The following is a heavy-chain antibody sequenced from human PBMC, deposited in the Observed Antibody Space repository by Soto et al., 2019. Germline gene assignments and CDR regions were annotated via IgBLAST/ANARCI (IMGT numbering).Heavy chain of an antibody. V-gene: IGHV3-23*01. CDR1: GFAFSTYA. D-gene: IGHD3-10*01. CDR2: ISGSGGST. CDR3: ACLAWFGDPVPPFDC. Sequence: EVQLLESGGGLIQPGGSLGLSCTASGFAFSTYAMSWVRQAPGKGLEWVSGISGSGGSTNHADSVKGRFIISRDNSKNMVYLQMNSLRVEDTARYYCACLAWFGDPVPPFDCWGQGTVVTVSS. J-gene: IGHJ4*02.